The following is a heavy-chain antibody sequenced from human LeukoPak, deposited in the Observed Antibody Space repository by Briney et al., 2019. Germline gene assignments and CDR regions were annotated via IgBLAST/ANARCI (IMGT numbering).Heavy chain of an antibody. D-gene: IGHD6-19*01. CDR2: ISSSSSYI. J-gene: IGHJ4*02. CDR3: ARVEGQWLAYYFDY. Sequence: GGSLRLSCAASGFTFSSYSMNWVRQAPGEGLEWVSSISSSSSYIYYADSVKGRFTISRDNAKNSLYLQMNSLRAEDTAVYYCARVEGQWLAYYFDYWGQGTLVTVSS. CDR1: GFTFSSYS. V-gene: IGHV3-21*01.